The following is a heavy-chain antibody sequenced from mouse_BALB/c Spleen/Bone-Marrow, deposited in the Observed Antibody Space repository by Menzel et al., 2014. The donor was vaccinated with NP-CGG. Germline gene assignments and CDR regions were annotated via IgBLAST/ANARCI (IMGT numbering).Heavy chain of an antibody. CDR2: INPNSRTI. V-gene: IGHV4-1*02. D-gene: IGHD1-1*01. CDR1: GFDFSRYW. CDR3: ARCGYYGFLEY. Sequence: EVKLMESGGGLVQPGGSLKLSCAASGFDFSRYWMSWVRRAPGKGLEWIGEINPNSRTINYTPSLKDKFIISRDNAKNTLDLQMSKVRSEDTALYYCARCGYYGFLEYWGQGTTLTVSS. J-gene: IGHJ2*01.